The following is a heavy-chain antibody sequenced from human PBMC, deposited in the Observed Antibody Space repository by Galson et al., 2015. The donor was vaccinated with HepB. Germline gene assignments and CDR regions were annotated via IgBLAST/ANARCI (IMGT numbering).Heavy chain of an antibody. CDR2: FDPEDGET. V-gene: IGHV1-24*01. CDR1: GYTLTELS. J-gene: IGHJ3*02. CDR3: ATDLLQLERRGGNAFDI. Sequence: SVKVSCKVSGYTLTELSMHWVRQAPGKGLEWMGGFDPEDGETIYAQKFQGRVTMTEDTSTDTAYMELSSLRSEDTAVYYCATDLLQLERRGGNAFDIWGQGTMVTVSS. D-gene: IGHD1-1*01.